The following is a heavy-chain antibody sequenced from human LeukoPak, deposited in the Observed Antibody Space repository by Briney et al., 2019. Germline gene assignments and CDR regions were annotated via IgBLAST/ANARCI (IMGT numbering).Heavy chain of an antibody. Sequence: GGSLRLSCAASGFTFSSCWMHWVRQAPGRGLVWVSRINSDGTTTSYADSVKGRFTISRDNAKNTLYLQMNTLRAEDTAVYYCATSRTAAGYYWGQGTLVTVSS. D-gene: IGHD1-14*01. J-gene: IGHJ4*02. CDR2: INSDGTTT. V-gene: IGHV3-74*01. CDR3: ATSRTAAGYY. CDR1: GFTFSSCW.